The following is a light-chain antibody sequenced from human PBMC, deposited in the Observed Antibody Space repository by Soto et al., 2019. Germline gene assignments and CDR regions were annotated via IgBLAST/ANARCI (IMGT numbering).Light chain of an antibody. CDR3: CSYAGSPRYV. CDR1: SSDVGGYNY. J-gene: IGLJ1*01. V-gene: IGLV2-11*01. Sequence: QSALTQPRSVSGSPGQSVTISCTGTSSDVGGYNYVSWYQQHAGKAPKVMIYDVSERPSGVPDRFSGSKSGNTASLTISGLQAEDEADYYCCSYAGSPRYVLGIGTKVTVL. CDR2: DVS.